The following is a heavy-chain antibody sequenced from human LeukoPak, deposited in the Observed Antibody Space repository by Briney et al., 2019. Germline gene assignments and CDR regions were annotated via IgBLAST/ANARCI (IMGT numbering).Heavy chain of an antibody. Sequence: SETLSLTCTISGDSIDPYSWSWIRHPPGKGLEWIGYISHIGTIKYNTSLMSRVSMGLDKPNNEFSLSLRSVTATETALYFCARHQGSTVFNYWGRGVPVIVSS. CDR3: ARHQGSTVFNY. J-gene: IGHJ1*01. CDR2: ISHIGTI. D-gene: IGHD5/OR15-5a*01. CDR1: GDSIDPYS. V-gene: IGHV4-59*08.